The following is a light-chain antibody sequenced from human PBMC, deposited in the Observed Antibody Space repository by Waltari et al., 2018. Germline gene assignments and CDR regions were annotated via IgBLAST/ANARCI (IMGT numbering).Light chain of an antibody. V-gene: IGKV1-9*01. CDR2: TAS. CDR3: RQRNSYPAT. Sequence: IQLTQSPSSLSASVGDRVTITCRASQGSSNYLAWYQQKSGKAPKLLIYTASTLQSGGPSRFSGSGYGTDFTLTISSLQPEDFATYYCRQRNSYPATVGGGTKVEIK. CDR1: QGSSNY. J-gene: IGKJ4*01.